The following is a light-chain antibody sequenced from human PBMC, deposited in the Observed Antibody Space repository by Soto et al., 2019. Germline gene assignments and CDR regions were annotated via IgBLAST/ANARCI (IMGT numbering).Light chain of an antibody. CDR1: QSISSW. Sequence: DIQMTQSPSTLSASVGDRVTITCRASQSISSWLAWYQQKPGKAPNLLIYAASSLQSGVPSRFSGSGSGTEFTLTISSLQPEDFATYYCQQLNSYPLTFGGGTKVDI. V-gene: IGKV1-5*01. J-gene: IGKJ4*01. CDR2: AAS. CDR3: QQLNSYPLT.